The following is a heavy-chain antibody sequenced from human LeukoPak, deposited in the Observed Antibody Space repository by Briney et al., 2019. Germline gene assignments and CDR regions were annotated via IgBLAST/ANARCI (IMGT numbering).Heavy chain of an antibody. CDR3: ARLVGGSSLPPRRFDP. J-gene: IGHJ5*02. V-gene: IGHV1-69*13. CDR2: IIPIFGTA. Sequence: SVKVSCKASGGTFSSYAISWVRQAPGQGLEWMGGIIPIFGTANYAQKFQGRVTITADESTSTAYMELSSLRSEDTAVYYCARLVGGSSLPPRRFDPWGQGTLVAVSS. CDR1: GGTFSSYA. D-gene: IGHD6-13*01.